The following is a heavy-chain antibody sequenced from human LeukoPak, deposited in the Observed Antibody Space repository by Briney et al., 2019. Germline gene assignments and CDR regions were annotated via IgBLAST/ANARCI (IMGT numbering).Heavy chain of an antibody. CDR2: IKSKTDGGTT. J-gene: IGHJ6*03. D-gene: IGHD2-2*01. CDR3: TTIVPPRSRGTSTVPAATYYYYYYYMDV. Sequence: PGGSLRLSCAASGFTFSNAWMSWVRQAPGKGLEWVGRIKSKTDGGTTDYAAPVKGRFTISRDDSKNTLYLQMNSLKTEDTAVYYCTTIVPPRSRGTSTVPAATYYYYYYYMDVWGKGTTVTVSS. V-gene: IGHV3-15*01. CDR1: GFTFSNAW.